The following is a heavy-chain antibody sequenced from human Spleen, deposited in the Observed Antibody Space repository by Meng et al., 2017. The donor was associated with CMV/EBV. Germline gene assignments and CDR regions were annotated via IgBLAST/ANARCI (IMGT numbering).Heavy chain of an antibody. Sequence: LSLTCAVSGGSFSGYDWSWGRQSPGKGLEWIGEIIESGGTVYNPSLESRVTMSIDKSNNQFSLRLTSVTAADTAVYFCARGKLNLSPWGQGTLVTVSS. J-gene: IGHJ5*02. CDR3: ARGKLNLSP. CDR1: GGSFSGYD. V-gene: IGHV4-34*12. CDR2: IIESGGT. D-gene: IGHD3-9*01.